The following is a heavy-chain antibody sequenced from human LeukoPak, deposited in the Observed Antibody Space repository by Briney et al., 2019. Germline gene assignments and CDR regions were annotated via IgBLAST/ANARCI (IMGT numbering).Heavy chain of an antibody. V-gene: IGHV3-23*01. Sequence: GGSLRLSCAASGFTFSGYAMTWVRQAPGKGLEWVAIVSGSGSSTNYADSVKGRFTISRDNSKNTLYLQMNSLRAEDTAVYYCAKSESGSYSGDFDYWGQGTLVTVSS. J-gene: IGHJ4*02. D-gene: IGHD3-10*01. CDR3: AKSESGSYSGDFDY. CDR2: VSGSGSST. CDR1: GFTFSGYA.